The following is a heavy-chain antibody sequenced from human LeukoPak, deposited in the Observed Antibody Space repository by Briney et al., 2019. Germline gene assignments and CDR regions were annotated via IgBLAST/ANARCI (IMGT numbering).Heavy chain of an antibody. CDR1: GGSISSYY. D-gene: IGHD5-24*01. CDR2: IYYSGST. J-gene: IGHJ3*02. Sequence: PSETLPLTCTVSGGSISSYYWSWIRQPPGKGLEWIGYIYYSGSTNYNPSLKSRVTISVDTSKNQFSLNLSSVTAADTAVYYCARVGDGYTIDAFDIWGQGTMVTVSS. CDR3: ARVGDGYTIDAFDI. V-gene: IGHV4-59*01.